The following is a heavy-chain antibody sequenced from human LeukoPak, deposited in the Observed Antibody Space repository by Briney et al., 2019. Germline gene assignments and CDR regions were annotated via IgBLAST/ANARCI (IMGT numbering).Heavy chain of an antibody. Sequence: PGGSLRLSCATSGFTIRRYDMHWVRQATGKGLEWVSAIGSAGDTYYPGSVKGRFTMSRDDAKSTLYLQMNSLRAGDTAVYYCVRGIGNYYDSGASNSWGQGTLVTVSS. J-gene: IGHJ5*02. D-gene: IGHD3-10*01. V-gene: IGHV3-13*04. CDR1: GFTIRRYD. CDR2: IGSAGDT. CDR3: VRGIGNYYDSGASNS.